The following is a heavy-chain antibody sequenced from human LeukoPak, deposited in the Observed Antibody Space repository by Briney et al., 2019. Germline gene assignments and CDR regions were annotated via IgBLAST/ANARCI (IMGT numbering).Heavy chain of an antibody. CDR1: GGTVISYA. V-gene: IGHV1-69*05. J-gene: IGHJ5*02. CDR3: ARGAAWVPGNWFDP. D-gene: IGHD6-13*01. Sequence: ASVKVSCKASGGTVISYAISWVRQAPGQGLEWMGGIIPIFGTANYAQKFQGRVTITTDESTSTAYMELSSLRSEDTAVYYCARGAAWVPGNWFDPWGQGTLVTVSS. CDR2: IIPIFGTA.